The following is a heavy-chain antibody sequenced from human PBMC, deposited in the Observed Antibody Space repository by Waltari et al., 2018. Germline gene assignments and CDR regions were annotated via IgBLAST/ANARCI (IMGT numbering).Heavy chain of an antibody. Sequence: EVQLVESGGGLVQPGGSLRLSCVASGFTFNTFWMSWFGQAPGKGLEGVTDIKQDGSDTYYADSVKGRFTVSRDNAKNSLYLQMNSLRVEDTAVYYCARDWEGDRPNFDYWGQGTLVTVSS. V-gene: IGHV3-7*04. CDR1: GFTFNTFW. CDR3: ARDWEGDRPNFDY. D-gene: IGHD1-26*01. CDR2: IKQDGSDT. J-gene: IGHJ4*02.